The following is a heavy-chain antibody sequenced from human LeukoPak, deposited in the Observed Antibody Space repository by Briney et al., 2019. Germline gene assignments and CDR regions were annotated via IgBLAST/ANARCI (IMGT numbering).Heavy chain of an antibody. J-gene: IGHJ6*02. CDR3: AREYGNYGMDV. CDR1: DGSVNNGSYF. V-gene: IGHV4-61*01. Sequence: SESLSLTCAVADGSVNNGSYFWSWIRQPPGKGLESIGYIQNSARTNYNPSLESRVTISVDSSKDQFSLKLSSVTAADTAVYYCAREYGNYGMDVWGQGTTVTVSS. D-gene: IGHD1-1*01. CDR2: IQNSART.